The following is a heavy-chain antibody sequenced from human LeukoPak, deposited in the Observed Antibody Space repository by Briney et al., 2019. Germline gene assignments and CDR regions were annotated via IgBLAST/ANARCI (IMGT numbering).Heavy chain of an antibody. CDR2: IFGDTSKT. D-gene: IGHD2-21*01. CDR3: AKRPYNYYYLDV. J-gene: IGHJ6*03. Sequence: GGSLRLSCAIPGLTFHDYAMTWVRQAPGKGLEWVSTIFGDTSKTYYADSVKGRFTISRDNSNYMLFLHMNNLRAEDTAIYYCAKRPYNYYYLDVWGKGTTVTVSS. CDR1: GLTFHDYA. V-gene: IGHV3-23*05.